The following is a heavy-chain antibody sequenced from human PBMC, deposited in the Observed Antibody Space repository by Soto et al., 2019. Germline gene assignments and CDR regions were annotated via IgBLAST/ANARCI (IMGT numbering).Heavy chain of an antibody. D-gene: IGHD1-26*01. V-gene: IGHV4-59*08. CDR3: GRPGCGPLHGLVDV. Sequence: QVQLQESGPGLVKPSETLSLSCTVSGGSISSYYWSWFRQSPGKRMEWIGYVHHSWGSSYNPSVQSRVAIALDPSKSQFSLKVTSVTATFTAVYYCGRPGCGPLHGLVDVWGQGTTVTVSS. CDR1: GGSISSYY. J-gene: IGHJ6*02. CDR2: VHHSWGS.